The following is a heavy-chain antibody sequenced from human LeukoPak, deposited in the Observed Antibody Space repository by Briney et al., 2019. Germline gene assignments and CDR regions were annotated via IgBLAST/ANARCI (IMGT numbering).Heavy chain of an antibody. CDR2: IRYDGSNK. Sequence: PGGSLRLSCAASGFTFSSYGMHWVRQAPGKGLEWVAFIRYDGSNKYYADSVKGRFTISRDNAKNSLYLQMNSLRAEDTAVYHCARARGESFDYWGQGTLVTVSS. CDR3: ARARGESFDY. V-gene: IGHV3-30*02. J-gene: IGHJ4*02. CDR1: GFTFSSYG. D-gene: IGHD7-27*01.